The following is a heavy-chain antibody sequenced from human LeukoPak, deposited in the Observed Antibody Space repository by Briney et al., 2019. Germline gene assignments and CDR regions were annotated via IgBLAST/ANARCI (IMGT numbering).Heavy chain of an antibody. CDR1: GYTFTGYY. CDR3: ARVGGYSGYEYFDY. CDR2: INPNSGGT. V-gene: IGHV1-2*02. J-gene: IGHJ4*02. D-gene: IGHD5-12*01. Sequence: ASVKVSCKASGYTFTGYYMHWVRQAPGQGLEWVGWINPNSGGTNYAQKFQGRVTMTRDTSISTAYMELSRLRSDDTAVYYCARVGGYSGYEYFDYWGQGTRVTVSS.